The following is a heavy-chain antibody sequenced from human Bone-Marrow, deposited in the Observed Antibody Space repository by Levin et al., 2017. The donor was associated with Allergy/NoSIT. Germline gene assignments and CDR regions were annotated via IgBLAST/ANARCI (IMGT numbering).Heavy chain of an antibody. CDR3: ARPGIKWERRSWFDP. D-gene: IGHD1-26*01. CDR1: GGSFSGYY. J-gene: IGHJ5*02. Sequence: SQTLSLTCAVYGGSFSGYYWSWIRQPPGKGLEWIGEINHSGSTNYNPSLKSRVTISVDTSKNQFSLKLSSVTAADTAVYYCARPGIKWERRSWFDPWGQGTLVTVSS. V-gene: IGHV4-34*01. CDR2: INHSGST.